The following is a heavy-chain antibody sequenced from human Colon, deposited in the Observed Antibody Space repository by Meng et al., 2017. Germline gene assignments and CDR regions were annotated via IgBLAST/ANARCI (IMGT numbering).Heavy chain of an antibody. CDR3: ARSTPSLDY. V-gene: IGHV1-2*02. Sequence: VQLGQYGNEVKTAGASVKVSCKASGYSFTDCYIHWVRQAPGQGLWWMGWIVPNSGDTKYAQKFQGRVTMTRDTSISTTYMELISLTSDDTAVYYCARSTPSLDYWGQGTLVTVSS. CDR2: IVPNSGDT. J-gene: IGHJ4*02. D-gene: IGHD2-15*01. CDR1: GYSFTDCY.